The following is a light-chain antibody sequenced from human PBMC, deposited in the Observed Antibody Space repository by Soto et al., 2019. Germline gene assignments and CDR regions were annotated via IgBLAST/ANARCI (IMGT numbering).Light chain of an antibody. Sequence: QAVVTQPPSVSGAPGQRVTISCTGSSSNIGAGYDVHWYQQLPGTAPNLLIYGNSNRPSGVPDRFSGSKSGTSASLAITGLQAEDEADYYCQSYDSSLSALFVFGTGTKLTVL. CDR2: GNS. CDR1: SSNIGAGYD. CDR3: QSYDSSLSALFV. V-gene: IGLV1-40*01. J-gene: IGLJ1*01.